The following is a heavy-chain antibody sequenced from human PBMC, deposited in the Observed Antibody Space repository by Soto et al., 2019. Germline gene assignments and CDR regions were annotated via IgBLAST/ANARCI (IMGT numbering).Heavy chain of an antibody. V-gene: IGHV3-21*01. CDR1: GFTFSSYS. CDR3: ARSEIDFDWLLFSFDY. D-gene: IGHD3-9*01. J-gene: IGHJ4*02. Sequence: GESLKISCAASGFTFSSYSMNWVRQAPGKGLEWVSSISSSSSYIYYADSVKGRFTISRDNAKNSLYLQMNSLRAEDTAVYYCARSEIDFDWLLFSFDYWGQGTLVTVSS. CDR2: ISSSSSYI.